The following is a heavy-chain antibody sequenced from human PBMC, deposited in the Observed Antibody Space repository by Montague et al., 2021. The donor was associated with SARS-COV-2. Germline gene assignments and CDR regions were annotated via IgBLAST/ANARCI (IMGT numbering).Heavy chain of an antibody. Sequence: TLSLTCTVSGDSITSGGYFWNWIRQHPGKGLEDIGAISYSGSTYYKPSLTSRVSISMDTSKNAFSLSLHSVTAADTAVYFCAASGRRGYSNPFHHCGRGSLVTVSS. V-gene: IGHV4-31*03. CDR1: GDSITSGGYF. D-gene: IGHD4-11*01. CDR2: ISYSGST. J-gene: IGHJ4*02. CDR3: AASGRRGYSNPFHH.